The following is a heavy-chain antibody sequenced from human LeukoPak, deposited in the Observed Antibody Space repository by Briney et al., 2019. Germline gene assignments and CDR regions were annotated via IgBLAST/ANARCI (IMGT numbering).Heavy chain of an antibody. CDR1: GFTFSSYW. CDR2: IKQDGSEK. J-gene: IGHJ4*02. V-gene: IGHV3-7*01. Sequence: GGSLRLSCAASGFTFSSYWMSWVRQAPGKGLEWVANIKQDGSEKYHVDSVKGRFTISRDNAKNSLYLQMNSLRAEDTAVYYCARALGVSGGDCYSDYWGQGTLVTVSS. CDR3: ARALGVSGGDCYSDY. D-gene: IGHD2-21*02.